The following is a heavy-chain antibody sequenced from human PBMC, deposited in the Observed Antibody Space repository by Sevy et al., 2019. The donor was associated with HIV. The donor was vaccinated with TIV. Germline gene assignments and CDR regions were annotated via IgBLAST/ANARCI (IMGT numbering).Heavy chain of an antibody. CDR2: INHSGST. V-gene: IGHV4-34*01. D-gene: IGHD2-2*01. CDR1: GGSFSGYY. CDR3: ARGYCSSTSNFCDPQYGMDV. J-gene: IGHJ6*02. Sequence: SETLSLTCAVYGGSFSGYYWSWIRQPPGKGLEWIGEINHSGSTNYNPSLKSRVTISVDTSKNQFSLKLSSVTAADTAVYYCARGYCSSTSNFCDPQYGMDVWGQWTTVTVSS.